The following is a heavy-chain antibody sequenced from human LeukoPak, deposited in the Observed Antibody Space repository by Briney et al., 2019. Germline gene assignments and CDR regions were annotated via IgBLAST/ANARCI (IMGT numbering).Heavy chain of an antibody. J-gene: IGHJ4*02. D-gene: IGHD4-17*01. CDR2: ISSSSSYI. CDR1: GFTFSSYS. CDR3: ARVATYGDPLPY. Sequence: TGGSLRLSCAASGFTFSSYSMNWVRQAPGEGLGWVSSISSSSSYINYADSVKGRFTISRDNAKNSLYLQMNSLRAEDTAVYYCARVATYGDPLPYWGQGTLVTVSS. V-gene: IGHV3-21*01.